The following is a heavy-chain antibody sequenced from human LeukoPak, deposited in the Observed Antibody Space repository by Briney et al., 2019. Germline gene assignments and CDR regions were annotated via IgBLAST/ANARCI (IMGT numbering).Heavy chain of an antibody. J-gene: IGHJ4*02. D-gene: IGHD6-19*01. CDR3: AREAPYSSGWYFDY. V-gene: IGHV3-30-3*01. Sequence: GGSLRLSCVASGFTFSSYAMHWVRQAPGKGLEWVAVISYDGSNKYYADSVKGRFTISRDNSKNTLYLQMNSLRAEDTAVYYCAREAPYSSGWYFDYWGQGTLVTVSS. CDR1: GFTFSSYA. CDR2: ISYDGSNK.